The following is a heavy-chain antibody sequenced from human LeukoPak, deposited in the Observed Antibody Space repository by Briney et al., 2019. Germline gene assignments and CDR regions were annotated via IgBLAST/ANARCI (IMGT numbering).Heavy chain of an antibody. D-gene: IGHD5-24*01. V-gene: IGHV3-49*03. CDR1: GFTFGDYA. CDR3: RSGVEMATIDY. J-gene: IGHJ4*02. CDR2: IRSKTYGGTG. Sequence: GGSLRLSCTASGFTFGDYAMNWFRQAPGKGLEWVGFIRSKTYGGTGEYAASVKGRFTISRDDSKSIAYLQMNSLKTEDTAVYYCRSGVEMATIDYWGQGTLVTVSS.